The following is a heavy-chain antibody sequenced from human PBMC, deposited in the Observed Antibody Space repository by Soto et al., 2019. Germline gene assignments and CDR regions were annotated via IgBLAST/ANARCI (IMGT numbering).Heavy chain of an antibody. CDR1: GFSLSTRGVG. J-gene: IGHJ4*02. V-gene: IGHV2-5*02. D-gene: IGHD3-10*01. CDR2: IYWDDDK. Sequence: QITLKESGPTLVKPTQTLTLTCTFSGFSLSTRGVGVGWIRQTPGKALEWLALIYWDDDKRYSPSLKSRLTITKDTSKDQVLLVISNMDPVDTATYYCIRVLWFGELFWGQGTLVTVSS. CDR3: IRVLWFGELF.